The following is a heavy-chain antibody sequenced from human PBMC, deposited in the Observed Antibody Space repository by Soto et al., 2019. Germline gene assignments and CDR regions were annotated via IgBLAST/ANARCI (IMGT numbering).Heavy chain of an antibody. V-gene: IGHV4-59*12. Sequence: PSETLSLTCTVSGGSLSNNYWSWIRQPPGKALEWIGYIYYTGSIKYNPSLESRVTLSLDTSKNQFSMKLSSVTAEDTAVYYCARREYDYWSNYYYFDYFAQGTLVTVSS. CDR2: IYYTGSI. D-gene: IGHD3-3*01. CDR3: ARREYDYWSNYYYFDY. CDR1: GGSLSNNY. J-gene: IGHJ4*02.